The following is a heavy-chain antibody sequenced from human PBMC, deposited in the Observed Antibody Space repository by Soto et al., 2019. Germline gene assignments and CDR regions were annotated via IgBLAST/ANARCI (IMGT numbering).Heavy chain of an antibody. CDR1: GFTFDDYA. D-gene: IGHD3-22*01. CDR2: ISWNSGSI. V-gene: IGHV3-9*01. J-gene: IGHJ5*02. Sequence: SLRLSCAASGFTFDDYAMHWVRQAPGKGLEWVSGISWNSGSIGYADSVKGRFTISRDNAKNSLYLQMNSLRAEDTALYYCAKDISPGYDSSGYNFGNWFDPWGQGTLVTVSS. CDR3: AKDISPGYDSSGYNFGNWFDP.